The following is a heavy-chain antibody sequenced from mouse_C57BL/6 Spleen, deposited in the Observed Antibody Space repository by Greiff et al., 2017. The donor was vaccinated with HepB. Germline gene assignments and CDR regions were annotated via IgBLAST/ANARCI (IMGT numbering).Heavy chain of an antibody. Sequence: QVQLQQPGAELVKPGASVKLSCKASGYTFTSYWMQWVKQRPGQGLEWIGEIDPSDSYTNYNQKFKGKATLTVDTSSSTAYMQLSSLTSEDSAVYYCARFTVVASYYYAMDYWGQGTSVTVSS. CDR1: GYTFTSYW. D-gene: IGHD1-1*01. CDR3: ARFTVVASYYYAMDY. J-gene: IGHJ4*01. CDR2: IDPSDSYT. V-gene: IGHV1-50*01.